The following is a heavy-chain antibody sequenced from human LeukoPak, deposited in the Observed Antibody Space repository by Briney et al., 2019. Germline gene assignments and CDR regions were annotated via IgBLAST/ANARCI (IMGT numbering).Heavy chain of an antibody. CDR3: AKDIAASKAEYYYYGMDV. Sequence: GRSLRLSCAASGFTFDDYAMHWVRQAPGKGLEWVSGISWNSGSIGYADSVKGRFTISRDNAKNSLHLQMNSLRAEDTALYYCAKDIAASKAEYYYYGMDVWGQGTTVTVSS. D-gene: IGHD6-25*01. CDR2: ISWNSGSI. CDR1: GFTFDDYA. J-gene: IGHJ6*02. V-gene: IGHV3-9*01.